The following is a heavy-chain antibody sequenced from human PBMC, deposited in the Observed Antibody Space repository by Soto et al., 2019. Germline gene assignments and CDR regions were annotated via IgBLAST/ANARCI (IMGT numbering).Heavy chain of an antibody. CDR1: GYSFPSYW. V-gene: IGHV5-51*01. CDR2: IYPGDSDT. Sequence: GESLKISXKXSGYSFPSYWIGWVRQMPGKXLEWXGIIYPGDSDTRYSPSFQGQVTISADKSISTAYLQWSSLKASDTAMYYCARTSIVVVTAIPPDYWGQGTLVTVSS. CDR3: ARTSIVVVTAIPPDY. D-gene: IGHD2-21*02. J-gene: IGHJ4*02.